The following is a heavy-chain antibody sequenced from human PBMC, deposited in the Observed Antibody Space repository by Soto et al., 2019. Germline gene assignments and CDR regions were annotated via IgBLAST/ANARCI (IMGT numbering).Heavy chain of an antibody. Sequence: GGSLRLSCGGSGFSFDDYTMQWVRQAPGKGPEWVASLSWNSGFSGYADSVKGRFTISRDNAQSSVHLQMNNLRTEDTALYYCAKGRGTIVVTDAYDIWGQGTMVTVSS. D-gene: IGHD3-22*01. CDR1: GFSFDDYT. V-gene: IGHV3-9*01. CDR2: LSWNSGFS. J-gene: IGHJ3*02. CDR3: AKGRGTIVVTDAYDI.